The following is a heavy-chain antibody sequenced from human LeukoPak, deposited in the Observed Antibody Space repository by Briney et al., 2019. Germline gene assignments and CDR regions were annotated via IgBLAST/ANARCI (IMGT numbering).Heavy chain of an antibody. J-gene: IGHJ6*02. Sequence: GGSLRLSCAASGFTFSSYETNWVRQAPGKGLEWVLYISSSGSIIYYTDSVEGRFTISRDNAKNSLYLQMNSLRAEDTAVYYCARALGGYTDYGMDVWGQGTTVTVSS. CDR1: GFTFSSYE. CDR3: ARALGGYTDYGMDV. V-gene: IGHV3-48*03. D-gene: IGHD6-25*01. CDR2: ISSSGSII.